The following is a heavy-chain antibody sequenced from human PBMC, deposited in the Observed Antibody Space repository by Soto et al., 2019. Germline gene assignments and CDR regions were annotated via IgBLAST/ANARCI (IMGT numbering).Heavy chain of an antibody. CDR1: GYTFNTYT. Sequence: QVQLVQSGAEVMKPGASVKVSCKASGYTFNTYTIHWVRQAPGQSLEWMGWITPDNGNTYFSQKFQGRVTVTRDTPASTAYLELSSLTSEDTAVYYCAREPRHAVYFDYWGLGSLVTVSS. V-gene: IGHV1-3*01. CDR3: AREPRHAVYFDY. J-gene: IGHJ4*02. CDR2: ITPDNGNT.